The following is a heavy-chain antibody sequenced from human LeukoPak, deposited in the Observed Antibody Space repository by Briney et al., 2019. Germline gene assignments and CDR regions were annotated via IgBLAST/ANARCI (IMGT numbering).Heavy chain of an antibody. Sequence: GASVKVSCKASGGTFSSYAISWVRQAPGQGLEWMGWINPNSGGTNYAQKFQGRVTMTRDTSISTAYMELSRLRSDDTAVYYCARGFGWKESGDWFDPWGQGTLVTVSS. CDR1: GGTFSSYA. CDR2: INPNSGGT. V-gene: IGHV1-2*02. CDR3: ARGFGWKESGDWFDP. J-gene: IGHJ5*02. D-gene: IGHD6-19*01.